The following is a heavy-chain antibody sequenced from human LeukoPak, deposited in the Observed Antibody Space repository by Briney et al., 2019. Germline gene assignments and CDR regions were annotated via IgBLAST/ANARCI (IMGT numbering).Heavy chain of an antibody. Sequence: GESLKVSCQGSEYSFATYWIAWLRQMPGKGLEWMGIIYPSDSDTRYSPSFQGQVTISADKSIKTAYLQWSSLKASDTAMYYCARPLQGIVGATGFDYWGQGTLVTVSS. CDR1: EYSFATYW. CDR3: ARPLQGIVGATGFDY. V-gene: IGHV5-51*01. CDR2: IYPSDSDT. D-gene: IGHD1-26*01. J-gene: IGHJ4*02.